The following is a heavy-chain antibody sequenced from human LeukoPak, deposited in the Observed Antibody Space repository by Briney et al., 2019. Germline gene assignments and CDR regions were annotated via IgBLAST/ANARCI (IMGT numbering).Heavy chain of an antibody. D-gene: IGHD3-22*01. CDR1: GFTFSSYA. CDR3: AIQGYYYDSSGYYPTFDY. J-gene: IGHJ4*02. Sequence: GGSLRLSCAASGFTFSSYAMSWVRQAPGKGLEWVSAISGSGGSTYYADSVKGRFTISRDNSKNTLYLQMNSLRAEDTAVYYCAIQGYYYDSSGYYPTFDYWGQGTLVTVSS. V-gene: IGHV3-23*01. CDR2: ISGSGGST.